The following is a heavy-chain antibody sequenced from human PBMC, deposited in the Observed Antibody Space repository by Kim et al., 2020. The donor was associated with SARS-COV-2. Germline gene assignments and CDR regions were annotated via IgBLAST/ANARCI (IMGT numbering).Heavy chain of an antibody. V-gene: IGHV3-49*03. CDR1: GFTFGDYA. Sequence: GGSLRLSCTASGFTFGDYAMSWFRQAPGKGLEWVGFIRSKAYGGTTEYAASVKGRFTISRDDSKSIAYLQMNSLKTEDTAVYYCTRGSTDAGWLQYSWGQGTLVTVSS. CDR2: IRSKAYGGTT. D-gene: IGHD5-12*01. J-gene: IGHJ5*02. CDR3: TRGSTDAGWLQYS.